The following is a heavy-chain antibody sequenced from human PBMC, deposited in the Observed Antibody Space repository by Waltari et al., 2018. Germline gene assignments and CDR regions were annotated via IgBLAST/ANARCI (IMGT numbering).Heavy chain of an antibody. V-gene: IGHV3-20*04. CDR3: AREKLMGEYIDY. CDR2: INWNGGST. CDR1: GFNFGDHG. Sequence: EVQLVESGGGVRRPGGSLRLSCAASGFNFGDHGMGWVRQAPGKGLEWVSSINWNGGSTCYADSVRGRFTISRDNAKNSLYLQMNSLRADDTALYYCAREKLMGEYIDYWGQGTLVTVSS. J-gene: IGHJ4*02. D-gene: IGHD2-15*01.